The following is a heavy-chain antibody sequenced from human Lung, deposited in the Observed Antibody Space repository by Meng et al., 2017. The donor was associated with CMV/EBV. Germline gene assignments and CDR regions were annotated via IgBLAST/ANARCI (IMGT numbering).Heavy chain of an antibody. CDR1: GGSISSRNW. Sequence: QVPLQGWGPGLVKPSGTLSLTCAVSGGSISSRNWWSWVRQPPGKGLEWIGEIYHSGSTNYNPSLKSRVTISVDKSKNQFSLKLSSVTAADTAVYYCASFPPPGKQWLVTDYWGQGTLVTVSS. CDR3: ASFPPPGKQWLVTDY. CDR2: IYHSGST. D-gene: IGHD6-19*01. J-gene: IGHJ4*02. V-gene: IGHV4-4*02.